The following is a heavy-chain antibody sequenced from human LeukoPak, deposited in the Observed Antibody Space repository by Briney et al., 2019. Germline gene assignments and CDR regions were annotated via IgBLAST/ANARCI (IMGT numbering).Heavy chain of an antibody. CDR3: ARWFDNYYYGMDV. Sequence: GSSVKVPCKASGGTFSSYAISWVRQAPGQGLEWMGGIIPIFGTANYAQKFQGRVTITADESTSTAYMELSSLRSEDTAVYYCARWFDNYYYGMDVWGQGTTVTVSS. D-gene: IGHD3-10*01. CDR2: IIPIFGTA. CDR1: GGTFSSYA. V-gene: IGHV1-69*01. J-gene: IGHJ6*02.